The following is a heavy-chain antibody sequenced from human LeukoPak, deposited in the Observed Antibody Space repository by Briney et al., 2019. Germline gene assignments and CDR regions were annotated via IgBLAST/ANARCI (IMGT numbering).Heavy chain of an antibody. CDR3: ARAVRDRGVILPWFDP. D-gene: IGHD3-10*01. V-gene: IGHV3-23*01. CDR2: ISGSGGNT. Sequence: GGSLRLSCAASGFTFNNYAMNWVRQAPGKGLEWVSSISGSGGNTYYADSVKGRFTISRDNSKNTLYLQMNSLRAEDTAVYYCARAVRDRGVILPWFDPWGQGTLVTVSS. J-gene: IGHJ5*02. CDR1: GFTFNNYA.